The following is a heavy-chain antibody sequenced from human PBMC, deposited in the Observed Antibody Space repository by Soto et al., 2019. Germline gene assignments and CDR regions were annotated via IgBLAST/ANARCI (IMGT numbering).Heavy chain of an antibody. CDR3: ARSRRQWFGGTLSYYFDF. V-gene: IGHV3-21*01. CDR2: ISSSSSYI. Sequence: GGSLRLSCAASGFTFSSYSMNWVRQAPGKGLEWVSSISSSSSYIYYADSVKGRFTISRDNAKNSLYLQMNSLRAEDTAVYYCARSRRQWFGGTLSYYFDFWGQGTLVTVSS. J-gene: IGHJ4*02. CDR1: GFTFSSYS. D-gene: IGHD3-10*01.